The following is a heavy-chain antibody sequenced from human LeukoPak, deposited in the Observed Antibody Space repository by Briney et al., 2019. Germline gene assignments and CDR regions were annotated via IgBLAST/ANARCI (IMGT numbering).Heavy chain of an antibody. CDR2: MNPNSGGT. V-gene: IGHV1-2*02. CDR1: GYPFNTYD. CDR3: ARNKQLVPGLRPNYYYYMDV. Sequence: ASVKVSCKASGYPFNTYDINWVRQATGQGLEWMGWMNPNSGGTNYAQKFQGRVTMTRDTSISTAYMELSRLRSDDTAVYYCARNKQLVPGLRPNYYYYMDVWGKGTTVTVSS. D-gene: IGHD6-6*01. J-gene: IGHJ6*03.